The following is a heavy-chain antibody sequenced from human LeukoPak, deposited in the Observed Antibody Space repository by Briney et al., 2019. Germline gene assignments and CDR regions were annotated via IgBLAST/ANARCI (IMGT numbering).Heavy chain of an antibody. CDR2: IYSGGST. CDR3: ARTCSGGSCYFDY. Sequence: GGSLRLSCAASGFTLSSYGMNWVRQAPGKGLEWVSVIYSGGSTYYADSVKGRFTISRDNSKNTLYLQMNSLRAEDTAVYYCARTCSGGSCYFDYWGQGTLVTVSS. D-gene: IGHD2-15*01. J-gene: IGHJ4*02. CDR1: GFTLSSYG. V-gene: IGHV3-53*01.